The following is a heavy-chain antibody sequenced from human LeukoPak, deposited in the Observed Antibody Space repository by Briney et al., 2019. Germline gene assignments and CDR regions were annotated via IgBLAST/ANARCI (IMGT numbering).Heavy chain of an antibody. CDR1: GGSISSSSYY. V-gene: IGHV4-39*07. J-gene: IGHJ3*02. CDR2: IYYSGST. D-gene: IGHD6-13*01. Sequence: SETLSLTCTVSGGSISSSSYYWGWIRQPPGKGLEWIGSIYYSGSTYYNPSLKSRVTMSVDTSKNQFSLKLSSVTAADTAVYYCARGGGAAAGPGAFDIWGQGTMVTVSS. CDR3: ARGGGAAAGPGAFDI.